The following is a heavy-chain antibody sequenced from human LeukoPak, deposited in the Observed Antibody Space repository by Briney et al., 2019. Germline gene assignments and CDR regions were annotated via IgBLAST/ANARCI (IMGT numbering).Heavy chain of an antibody. CDR3: ARAGYGDYVPAFDI. V-gene: IGHV3-33*01. CDR2: IWYDGSNK. Sequence: GGSLRLSCAASGFTFSSYGMHWVRQALGKGLEWVAVIWYDGSNKYYADSVKGRFTISRDNSKNTLYLQMNSLRAEDTAVYYCARAGYGDYVPAFDIWGQGTMVTVSS. D-gene: IGHD4-17*01. CDR1: GFTFSSYG. J-gene: IGHJ3*02.